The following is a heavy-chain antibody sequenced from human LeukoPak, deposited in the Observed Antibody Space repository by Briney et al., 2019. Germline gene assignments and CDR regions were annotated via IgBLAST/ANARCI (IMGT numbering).Heavy chain of an antibody. CDR2: IYYSGST. CDR1: GGSISSYY. D-gene: IGHD1-26*01. Sequence: SETLSLTCTGSGGSISSYYWSWIRQPPGKGLEWIGYIYYSGSTNYNPSLKSRVTISVDTSKNQFSLKLSSVTAADTAVYYCASLSSGSYNWFDPWGQGTLVTVSS. CDR3: ASLSSGSYNWFDP. V-gene: IGHV4-59*01. J-gene: IGHJ5*02.